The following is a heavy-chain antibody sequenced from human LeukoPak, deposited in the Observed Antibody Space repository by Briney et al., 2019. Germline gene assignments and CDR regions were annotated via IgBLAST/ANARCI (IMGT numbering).Heavy chain of an antibody. D-gene: IGHD3-22*01. J-gene: IGHJ4*02. V-gene: IGHV1-69*13. CDR2: IIPIFGTA. Sequence: SVKVSCKASGGTFSSYAISWVRQAPGQGLEWMGGIIPIFGTANYTQKFQGRVTITADESTSTAYMELSSLRSEDTAVYYCASTLRYDSSGYPFDYWGQGTLVTVSS. CDR3: ASTLRYDSSGYPFDY. CDR1: GGTFSSYA.